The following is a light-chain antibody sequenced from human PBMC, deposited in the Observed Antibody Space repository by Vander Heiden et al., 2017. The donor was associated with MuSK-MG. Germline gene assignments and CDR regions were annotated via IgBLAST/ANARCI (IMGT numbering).Light chain of an antibody. J-gene: IGLJ3*02. CDR1: KLGDKY. CDR3: QAWDRSPR. Sequence: SYELTQPPSVSVSPGQTASITCSGDKLGDKYACWYQQKPGQSPGRVIYQDSKRPSGIPERLSGSKYGKKENLTISGTQSMDEADYYCQAWDRSPRFGGGTKLTV. V-gene: IGLV3-1*01. CDR2: QDS.